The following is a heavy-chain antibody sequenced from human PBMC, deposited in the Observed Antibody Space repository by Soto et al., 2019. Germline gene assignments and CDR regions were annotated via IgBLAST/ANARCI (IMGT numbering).Heavy chain of an antibody. Sequence: HVQLVQSGPEVKKPGSSVRVSCKASGGTFSSFAVSWVRQAPGQGLEWMGRILPMLHTTNYAQKFQDRLTITADTPTNTAYMDLRSLRSEDTAVYFCAREGYTSSSTLSFLDSWGQGTLVTVSS. V-gene: IGHV1-69*06. CDR3: AREGYTSSSTLSFLDS. CDR2: ILPMLHTT. CDR1: GGTFSSFA. D-gene: IGHD6-6*01. J-gene: IGHJ4*02.